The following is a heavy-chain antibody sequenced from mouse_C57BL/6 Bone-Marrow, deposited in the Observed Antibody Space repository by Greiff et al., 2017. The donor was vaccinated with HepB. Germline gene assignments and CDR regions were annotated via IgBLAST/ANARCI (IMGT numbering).Heavy chain of an antibody. V-gene: IGHV1-64*01. CDR2: IHPNSGST. CDR3: ARERNYGSGLLDY. J-gene: IGHJ2*01. D-gene: IGHD1-1*01. Sequence: QVQLKQPGAELVKPGASVKLSCKASGYTFTSYWMHWVKQRPGQGLEWIGMIHPNSGSTNYNEKFKSKATLTVDKSSSTAYMQLSSLTSEDSAVYYCARERNYGSGLLDYWGQGTTLTVSS. CDR1: GYTFTSYW.